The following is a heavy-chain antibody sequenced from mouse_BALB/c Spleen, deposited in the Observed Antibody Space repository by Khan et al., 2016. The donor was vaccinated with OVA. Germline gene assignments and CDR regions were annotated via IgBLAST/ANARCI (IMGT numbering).Heavy chain of an antibody. CDR1: GYSITSGYG. CDR3: ARTARIKY. V-gene: IGHV3-2*02. D-gene: IGHD1-2*01. CDR2: ISYSGST. J-gene: IGHJ2*01. Sequence: EVQLQESGPGLVKPSQSLSLTCTVTGYSITSGYGWNWIRQFPGNKMEWMGDISYSGSTNYNPSLKRRISITRDTSKNQFFLQLNSVTTEDTATYYCARTARIKYWGQGTTLTVSS.